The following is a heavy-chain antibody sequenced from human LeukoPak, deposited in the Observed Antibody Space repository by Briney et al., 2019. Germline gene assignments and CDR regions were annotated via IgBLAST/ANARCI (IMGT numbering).Heavy chain of an antibody. D-gene: IGHD3-22*01. Sequence: SETLSLTCAVYGGSFSGYYWSWIRQPPGKGLEWIGEINHSGSTNDNPSLKSRVPISVDTSKNQFSRKLSSVTAADTAVYYCGRLRKDYDSSGYYWARYNWFDPWGQGTLVTVSS. CDR3: GRLRKDYDSSGYYWARYNWFDP. CDR1: GGSFSGYY. V-gene: IGHV4-34*01. J-gene: IGHJ5*02. CDR2: INHSGST.